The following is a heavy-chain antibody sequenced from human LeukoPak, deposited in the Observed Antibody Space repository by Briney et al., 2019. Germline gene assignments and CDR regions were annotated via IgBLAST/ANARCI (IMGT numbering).Heavy chain of an antibody. D-gene: IGHD3-16*01. J-gene: IGHJ4*02. V-gene: IGHV4-59*01. CDR2: IYYSGST. Sequence: PSETLSLTCTVSGGSLSSYYWSWIRQPPGKGLEWIGYIYYSGSTNYNPSLKSRVTISVDTSKNQFSLKLSSVTAADTAVYYCARWGKGSLDYWGQGTLVTVSS. CDR1: GGSLSSYY. CDR3: ARWGKGSLDY.